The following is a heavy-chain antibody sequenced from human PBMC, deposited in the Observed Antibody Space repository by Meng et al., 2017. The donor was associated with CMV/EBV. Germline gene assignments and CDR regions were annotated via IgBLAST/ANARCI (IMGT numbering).Heavy chain of an antibody. V-gene: IGHV2-5*01. Sequence: SGPTLVKPTQTLTLTCTFSGFSLSTSGVGVGWIRQPPGKALEWLALIYWNDDKRYSPSLKSRLTITKDTSKNQVVLTMTNMDSVDTATYYCARLGYCTNGVCYYPLYFDYWGQGTLVTVSS. D-gene: IGHD2-8*01. J-gene: IGHJ4*02. CDR3: ARLGYCTNGVCYYPLYFDY. CDR2: IYWNDDK. CDR1: GFSLSTSGVG.